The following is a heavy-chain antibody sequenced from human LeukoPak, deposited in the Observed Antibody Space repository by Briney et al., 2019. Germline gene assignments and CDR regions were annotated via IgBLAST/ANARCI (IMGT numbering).Heavy chain of an antibody. V-gene: IGHV3-30-3*01. CDR3: ARGKKIWSTLGD. D-gene: IGHD3-16*01. CDR1: GFTFSSYV. Sequence: GGSLRLSCAASGFTFSSYVMHWVRQAPGKGLEWVAVISSDGSSKYYADSVKGRFTISRDNSKNTLYVQMNSLRAEDTAVYYCARGKKIWSTLGDWGQGTLVTVSS. J-gene: IGHJ4*02. CDR2: ISSDGSSK.